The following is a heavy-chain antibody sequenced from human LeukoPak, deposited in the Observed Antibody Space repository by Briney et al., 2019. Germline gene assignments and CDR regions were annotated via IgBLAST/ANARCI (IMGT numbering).Heavy chain of an antibody. V-gene: IGHV4-30-2*01. CDR2: IFHSGST. D-gene: IGHD6-13*01. CDR1: GASISSGGYS. J-gene: IGHJ5*02. CDR3: ARECSSWYGTPANWFDP. Sequence: MPSQTLSLTCAVSGASISSGGYSWSWIRQPPGKGLEWIGYIFHSGSTYYNPSLKSRVTILVDRSKNQFSLKLSSVTAADTAVYYCARECSSWYGTPANWFDPWGQGTLVTVSS.